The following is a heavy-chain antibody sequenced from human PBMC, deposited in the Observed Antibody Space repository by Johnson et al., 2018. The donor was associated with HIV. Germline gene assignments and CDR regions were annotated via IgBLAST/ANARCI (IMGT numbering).Heavy chain of an antibody. CDR1: GFTFSSYA. CDR3: AKAYSSGWWALDI. Sequence: QVQLVESGGGVVQPGRSLRLSCAASGFTFSSYAMHWVRQAPGTGLEWVAVISYDGSNKYYVDSVKGRFTISRDNSKNTLYLQMNSRRAEDTAVYYCAKAYSSGWWALDIWGLGAMVTVSS. CDR2: ISYDGSNK. V-gene: IGHV3-30*04. D-gene: IGHD6-19*01. J-gene: IGHJ3*02.